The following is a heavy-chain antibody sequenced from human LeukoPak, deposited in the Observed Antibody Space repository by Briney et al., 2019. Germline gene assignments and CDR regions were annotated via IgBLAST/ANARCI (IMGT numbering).Heavy chain of an antibody. CDR3: AREDGCSSTSCYEAFDI. J-gene: IGHJ3*02. CDR2: INPSGGST. D-gene: IGHD2-2*01. Sequence: ASVKVSCKASGYTFTSYYMHWVRQAPGQGLEWMGIINPSGGSTSYAQKFQGRDTMTRDTSTSTVYMELSSLRSEDTAVYYCAREDGCSSTSCYEAFDIWGQGTMVTVSS. CDR1: GYTFTSYY. V-gene: IGHV1-46*01.